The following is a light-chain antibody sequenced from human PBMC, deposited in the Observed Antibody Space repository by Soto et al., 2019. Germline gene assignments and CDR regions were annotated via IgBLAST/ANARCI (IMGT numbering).Light chain of an antibody. CDR1: SSDVGGYNF. CDR3: SSYGGSNNFV. V-gene: IGLV2-8*01. CDR2: EVT. Sequence: QSALTQPPSASGSPGQSVTISCTGPSSDVGGYNFVSWYQHFPGKAPKLIIYEVTKRPSGVPDRFSGSKSGNTASLTVSGLQTDDEADYYCSSYGGSNNFVFGTGTKLTVL. J-gene: IGLJ1*01.